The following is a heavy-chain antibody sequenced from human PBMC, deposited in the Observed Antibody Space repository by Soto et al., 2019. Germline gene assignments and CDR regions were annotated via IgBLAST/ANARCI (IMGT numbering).Heavy chain of an antibody. V-gene: IGHV4-4*07. J-gene: IGHJ5*02. CDR1: GDSFSNYY. CDR3: ATGRSGVVPGAMDT. D-gene: IGHD2-2*01. CDR2: IYPTGST. Sequence: QVQLQESGPGLVKPSETLSLSCTVSGDSFSNYYCNWVRKSAGKGLEWIGRIYPTGSTTYNPSLKSRLTMSVDTSKNQCSLRLTSMTAADTAVYYCATGRSGVVPGAMDTWGQGTLVTVSS.